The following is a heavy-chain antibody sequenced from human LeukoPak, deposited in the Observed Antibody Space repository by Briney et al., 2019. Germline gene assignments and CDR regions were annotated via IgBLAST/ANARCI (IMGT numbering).Heavy chain of an antibody. D-gene: IGHD6-19*01. CDR1: GFTFSSYR. CDR3: ARAYSNGWYFFDY. Sequence: PGGSLRLSCAASGFTFSSYRMIWVRQAPGKGLEWVTNISSSSPTLCYADSVKGRFTISRDNAKSSLYLQMNSLRDEDTAVYYCARAYSNGWYFFDYWGQGTLVTVSS. J-gene: IGHJ4*02. V-gene: IGHV3-48*02. CDR2: ISSSSPTL.